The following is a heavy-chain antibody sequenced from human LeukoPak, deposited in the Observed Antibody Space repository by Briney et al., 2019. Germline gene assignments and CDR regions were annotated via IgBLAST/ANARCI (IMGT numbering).Heavy chain of an antibody. V-gene: IGHV4-38-2*02. D-gene: IGHD4-11*01. J-gene: IGHJ5*02. CDR3: ARTLQAYNWFDP. Sequence: SETLSLTCTVSGYSISSGYYWGWIRQPPGKGLEWIGSIYHSGSTYYNPPLKSRVTISVDTSKNQFSLKLSSVTAADTAVYYCARTLQAYNWFDPWGQGTLVTVSS. CDR2: IYHSGST. CDR1: GYSISSGYY.